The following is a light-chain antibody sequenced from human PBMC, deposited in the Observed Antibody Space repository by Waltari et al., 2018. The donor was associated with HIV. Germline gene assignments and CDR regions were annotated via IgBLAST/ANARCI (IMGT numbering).Light chain of an antibody. Sequence: QSVLTQPPSASGTSGQRVTISCSGSDFNIGANTVTWYQQVTGMAPKLATNSDHQRPSGVPDRFSGSKSGTSASLAISGLQSEDEANYYCSSWDDSLNGVWVFGGGTKVTVL. CDR2: SDH. V-gene: IGLV1-44*01. J-gene: IGLJ2*01. CDR1: DFNIGANT. CDR3: SSWDDSLNGVWV.